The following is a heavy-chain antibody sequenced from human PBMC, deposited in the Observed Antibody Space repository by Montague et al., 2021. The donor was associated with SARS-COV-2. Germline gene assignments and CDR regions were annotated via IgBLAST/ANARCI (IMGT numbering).Heavy chain of an antibody. CDR3: AREISGPDYFDS. CDR1: GGSISSNY. V-gene: IGHV4-59*01. Sequence: SETLSLTCTVSGGSISSNYWNWIRQPPGRGLEWIGYIYYSGRTNYNPSLESRVTISADTSKNHFSLKLRSVTAADTAVYYCAREISGPDYFDSWGPGTLGPVSS. D-gene: IGHD3-10*01. J-gene: IGHJ4*02. CDR2: IYYSGRT.